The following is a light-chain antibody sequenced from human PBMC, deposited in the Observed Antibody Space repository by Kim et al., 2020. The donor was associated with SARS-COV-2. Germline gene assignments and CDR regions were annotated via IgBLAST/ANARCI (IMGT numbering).Light chain of an antibody. J-gene: IGKJ1*01. CDR3: QHYDSSLS. CDR1: QAVRSSS. Sequence: WSRGERATVSCRASQAVRSSSLAWYQQRPGQAPRLLIYGASSRATGIPDRFSGSGSETDFTLTISRLEPEDFAVYYCQHYDSSLSFGQGTKVDIK. V-gene: IGKV3-20*01. CDR2: GAS.